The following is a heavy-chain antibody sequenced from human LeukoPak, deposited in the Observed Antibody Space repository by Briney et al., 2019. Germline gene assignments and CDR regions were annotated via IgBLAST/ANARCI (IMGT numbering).Heavy chain of an antibody. CDR3: ARDPRVEMVPDY. CDR1: GGSISSSSYY. Sequence: SETLSFTCTVSGGSISSSSYYWGWIRQPPGKGLEWIGSIYYSGSTHYNPSLKSRVTISVDTSKNQFSLKLSSVTAADTAVYYCARDPRVEMVPDYWGQGTLVTVSS. D-gene: IGHD5-24*01. J-gene: IGHJ4*02. V-gene: IGHV4-39*07. CDR2: IYYSGST.